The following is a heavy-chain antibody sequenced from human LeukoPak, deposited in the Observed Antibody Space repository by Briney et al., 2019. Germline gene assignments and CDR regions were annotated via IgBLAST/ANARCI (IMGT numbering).Heavy chain of an antibody. CDR3: ARAGPRDPVYDYVWGSYRSYYFDY. CDR1: GYTFTSYG. J-gene: IGHJ4*02. D-gene: IGHD3-16*02. CDR2: ISAYNGNI. V-gene: IGHV1-18*01. Sequence: ASVKVSCKASGYTFTSYGISWVRQAPGQGLEWMGWISAYNGNINYAQKLQGRVTMTTDTSTSTAYMELRSLRSDDTAVYYCARAGPRDPVYDYVWGSYRSYYFDYWGQGTLVTVSS.